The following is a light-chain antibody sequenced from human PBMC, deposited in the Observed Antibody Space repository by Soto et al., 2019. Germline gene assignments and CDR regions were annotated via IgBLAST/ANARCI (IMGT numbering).Light chain of an antibody. CDR3: QQCGSSPRP. CDR2: GAS. J-gene: IGKJ1*01. V-gene: IGKV3-20*01. Sequence: EIVLTQSPGTLSLSPGERATLSCRASQSVSSSYLAWYQQKPGQAHRLHIYGASSRATGIPDRFSGSGSGTDFTLTISRLEPEYFAVYSCQQCGSSPRPFGQGTKVEIK. CDR1: QSVSSSY.